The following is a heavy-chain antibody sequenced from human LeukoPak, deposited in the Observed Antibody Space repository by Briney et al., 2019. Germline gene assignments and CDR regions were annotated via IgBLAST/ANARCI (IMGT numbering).Heavy chain of an antibody. CDR3: AKDSVTTGSFDY. Sequence: GRSLRLSCAASGFTFSSYGMHWVRQAPGKGLEWVAVISYDGSNKYYADSVKGRFTISRDNFKNTLYLQMKSLRAEDTAVYYCAKDSVTTGSFDYWGQGTLVAVSS. CDR1: GFTFSSYG. J-gene: IGHJ4*02. CDR2: ISYDGSNK. V-gene: IGHV3-30*18. D-gene: IGHD4-17*01.